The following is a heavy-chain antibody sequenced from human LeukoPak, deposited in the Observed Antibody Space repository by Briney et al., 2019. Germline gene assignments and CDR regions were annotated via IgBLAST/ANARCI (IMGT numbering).Heavy chain of an antibody. CDR2: IYHSGST. Sequence: SETLSLTCTVSGYSIGSGYYWGWIRQPPGKGLEWIGSIYHSGSTYYNPSLKSRVTISVDTSKNQFSLKLSSVTAADTAVYYCARGPPLRGDFDYWGQGTLVTVSS. CDR1: GYSIGSGYY. V-gene: IGHV4-38-2*02. CDR3: ARGPPLRGDFDY. J-gene: IGHJ4*02.